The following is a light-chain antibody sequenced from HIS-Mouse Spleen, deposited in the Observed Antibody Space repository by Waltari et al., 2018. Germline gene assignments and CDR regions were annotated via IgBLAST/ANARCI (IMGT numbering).Light chain of an antibody. V-gene: IGKV3-15*01. CDR2: GAS. Sequence: EIVMTQSPATLSVSPGERATLSCRASQSVSSNLALYQRKPGQAPRLLIYGASTRATGIPARFSGSGSGTEFTLTISSMQSEDFAVYYCQQYNNWPWTFGQGTKVEIK. J-gene: IGKJ1*01. CDR1: QSVSSN. CDR3: QQYNNWPWT.